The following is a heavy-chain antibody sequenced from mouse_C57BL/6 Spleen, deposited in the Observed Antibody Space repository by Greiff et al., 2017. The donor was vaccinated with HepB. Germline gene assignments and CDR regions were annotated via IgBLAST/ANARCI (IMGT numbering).Heavy chain of an antibody. J-gene: IGHJ4*01. CDR1: GFTFSSYG. CDR3: ARHLYGYDAMDY. D-gene: IGHD1-1*01. Sequence: EVQVVDSGGDLVKPGGSLKLSCAASGFTFSSYGMSWVRQTPDKRLEWVATISSGGSYTYYPDSVKGRFNISRDNAKNTLYLQMSSLKSEDTAMYYCARHLYGYDAMDYWGQGTSVTVSS. V-gene: IGHV5-6*01. CDR2: ISSGGSYT.